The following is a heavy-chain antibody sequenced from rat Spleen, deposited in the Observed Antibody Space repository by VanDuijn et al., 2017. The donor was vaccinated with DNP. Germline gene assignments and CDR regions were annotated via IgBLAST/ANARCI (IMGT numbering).Heavy chain of an antibody. CDR1: GFTFSDYN. CDR3: TTQGQLGITWFAY. Sequence: EVQLVESGGGLVQPGRSLKLSCVASGFTFSDYNMAWVRQAPKKGLAWVATISYDGTRTYYRASVKGRFTISRDYAKPTLYLQMDSLRSEDTATYYCTTQGQLGITWFAYWGQGTLVTVSS. V-gene: IGHV5S10*01. J-gene: IGHJ3*01. D-gene: IGHD1-10*01. CDR2: ISYDGTRT.